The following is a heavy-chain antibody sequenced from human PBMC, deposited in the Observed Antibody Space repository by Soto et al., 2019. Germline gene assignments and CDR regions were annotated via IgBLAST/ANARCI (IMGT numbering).Heavy chain of an antibody. CDR3: ARSPHTSGYYSPLSYYYYYRMDV. Sequence: AVKVSCKASGGTFSSYAISWVRQAPGQGLEWMGGIIPIFGTANYAQKFQGSVTITADESTSTAYMELSSLRSEDKAVYYCARSPHTSGYYSPLSYYYYYRMDVWGQGTTVTVSS. V-gene: IGHV1-69*13. D-gene: IGHD3-22*01. CDR1: GGTFSSYA. CDR2: IIPIFGTA. J-gene: IGHJ6*02.